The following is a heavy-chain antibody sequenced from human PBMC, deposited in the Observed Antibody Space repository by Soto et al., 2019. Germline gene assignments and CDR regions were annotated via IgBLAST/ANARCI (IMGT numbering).Heavy chain of an antibody. V-gene: IGHV4-59*01. D-gene: IGHD6-19*01. J-gene: IGHJ6*02. CDR1: GGSISSYY. CDR3: ASLGLGQWLGKNYYGMDV. CDR2: IYYSGST. Sequence: PSGSLSITCTVSGGSISSYYWSWILQPPGKGLEWIGYIYYSGSTNYNPSLKSRVTISVDTSKNQFSLKLSSVTAADTAVYYCASLGLGQWLGKNYYGMDVWGQGTTVTVSS.